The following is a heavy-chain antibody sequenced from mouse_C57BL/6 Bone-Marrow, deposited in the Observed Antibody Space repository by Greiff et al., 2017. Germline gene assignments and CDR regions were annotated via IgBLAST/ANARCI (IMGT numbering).Heavy chain of an antibody. CDR1: GYTFTSYW. Sequence: VHLQESGAELVKPGASVKLSCKASGYTFTSYWMHWVKQRPGQGLEWIGMIHPNSGSTNYNEKFKSKATLTVDKSSSTAYMQLSSLTSEDSAVYYCVIYYYGAFDVWGTGTTVTVSS. CDR3: VIYYYGAFDV. D-gene: IGHD1-1*01. CDR2: IHPNSGST. J-gene: IGHJ1*03. V-gene: IGHV1-64*01.